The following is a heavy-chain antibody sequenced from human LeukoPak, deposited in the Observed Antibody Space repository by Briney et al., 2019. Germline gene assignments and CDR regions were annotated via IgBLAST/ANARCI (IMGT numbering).Heavy chain of an antibody. D-gene: IGHD1-1*01. CDR2: IYTSGST. CDR1: GGSISSYY. Sequence: SETLSLTCTVSGGSISSYYWSWIRQPPGKGLEWIGYIYTSGSTNYNPSLKSRVTISVDTSKNQFSLKLSSVTAADTVVYYCARRRYDWAPFDYWGQGTLVTVSS. CDR3: ARRRYDWAPFDY. J-gene: IGHJ4*02. V-gene: IGHV4-4*09.